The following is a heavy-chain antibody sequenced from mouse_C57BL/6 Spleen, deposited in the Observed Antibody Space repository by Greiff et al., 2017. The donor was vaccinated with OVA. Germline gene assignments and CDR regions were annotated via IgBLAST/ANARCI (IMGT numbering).Heavy chain of an antibody. CDR1: GYTFTSYW. V-gene: IGHV1-52*01. CDR3: ATLYSSYGNWFAY. CDR2: IDPSDSET. D-gene: IGHD2-5*01. Sequence: VQLQQPGAELVRPGSSVKLSCKASGYTFTSYWMHWVKPRPIQGLEWIGNIDPSDSETHYNQKFKDKATFTVDKSASTAHMRLSSVTSEDSAFYCCATLYSSYGNWFAYWGQGTLVTVSA. J-gene: IGHJ3*01.